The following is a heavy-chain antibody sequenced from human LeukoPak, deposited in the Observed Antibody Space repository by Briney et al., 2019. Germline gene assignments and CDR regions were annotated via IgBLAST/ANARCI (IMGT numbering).Heavy chain of an antibody. CDR3: ARGRSGSYYEAFYFDY. D-gene: IGHD3-10*01. CDR2: ISPNSGGT. Sequence: ASVKVSCKASGYTFTGYYLHWVRQAPGPGLEWMGWISPNSGGTNSAQKFQGRVTLTRDMSISTVYMELRSLTSDDTAIFYCARGRSGSYYEAFYFDYWGQGTLVTVSS. CDR1: GYTFTGYY. V-gene: IGHV1-2*02. J-gene: IGHJ4*02.